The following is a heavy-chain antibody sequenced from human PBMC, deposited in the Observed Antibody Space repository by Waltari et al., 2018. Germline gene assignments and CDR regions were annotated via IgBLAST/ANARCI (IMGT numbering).Heavy chain of an antibody. J-gene: IGHJ4*02. Sequence: EVQLVESGGGLVQPGGSLRLSCAASGFTFSSYWMSWVRQAPGKGLEWVANIKQDGSEKYYVDSVKGRFTISRDNAKNSLYLQMNSLRSEDTAVYYCARGHISDLTGSYYFDYWGQGTLVTVSS. CDR2: IKQDGSEK. D-gene: IGHD3-9*01. CDR3: ARGHISDLTGSYYFDY. CDR1: GFTFSSYW. V-gene: IGHV3-7*03.